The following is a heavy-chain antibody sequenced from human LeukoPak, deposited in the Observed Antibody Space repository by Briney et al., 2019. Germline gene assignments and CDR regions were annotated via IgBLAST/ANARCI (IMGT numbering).Heavy chain of an antibody. Sequence: GGSLRLSCAASGFTFSSYAMSWVRQAPGKGLEWVSAISGSGGSRYSADSVKGRFTISRDNSKNTLYLQMDSLRAEDTAIYYCAKDLYYYGSGNYIDYWGQGTLVTVSS. CDR3: AKDLYYYGSGNYIDY. CDR2: ISGSGGSR. V-gene: IGHV3-23*01. CDR1: GFTFSSYA. D-gene: IGHD3-10*01. J-gene: IGHJ4*02.